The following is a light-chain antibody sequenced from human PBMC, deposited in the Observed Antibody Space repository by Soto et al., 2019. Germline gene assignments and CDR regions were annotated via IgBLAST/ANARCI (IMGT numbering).Light chain of an antibody. CDR3: QQSAAFPRT. Sequence: IQMTQNPYSLAAAVGDRDTITCLASQGISQWLAWYQHKPGTAPKLLIFGAFSLQRGVPSRFAGSGSGTDFTLTIKSLQPEDVATCYCQQSAAFPRTFGQGTNLDI. V-gene: IGKV1-12*01. CDR2: GAF. J-gene: IGKJ1*01. CDR1: QGISQW.